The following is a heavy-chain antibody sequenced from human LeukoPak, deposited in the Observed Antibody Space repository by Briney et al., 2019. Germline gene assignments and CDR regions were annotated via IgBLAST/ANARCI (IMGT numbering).Heavy chain of an antibody. J-gene: IGHJ4*02. CDR3: ARTAARYYFDY. CDR1: GVSISSGGYY. CDR2: IYYSGNT. Sequence: SETLSLTCTVSGVSISSGGYYWNWIRQHPGKGLEWIGDIYYSGNTYYNPSLKSRAVISLDTSKNQFSLNLSSVTAADTAVYYCARTAARYYFDYWGQGTLVTVSS. V-gene: IGHV4-31*03. D-gene: IGHD6-25*01.